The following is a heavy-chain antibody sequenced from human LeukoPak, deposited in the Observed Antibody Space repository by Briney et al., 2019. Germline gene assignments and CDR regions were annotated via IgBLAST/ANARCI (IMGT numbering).Heavy chain of an antibody. J-gene: IGHJ6*03. CDR3: AGVPYYDFWSGYQNYYYMDV. CDR1: GGTFSSYA. D-gene: IGHD3-3*01. CDR2: IIPIFGTA. Sequence: SVKVSCKASGGTFSSYAISWVRQAPGQGLEWMGGIIPIFGTANYAQKFQGRVTITTDESTSTAYMELSSLRSEDTAVYYCAGVPYYDFWSGYQNYYYMDVWGKGTTVTVSS. V-gene: IGHV1-69*05.